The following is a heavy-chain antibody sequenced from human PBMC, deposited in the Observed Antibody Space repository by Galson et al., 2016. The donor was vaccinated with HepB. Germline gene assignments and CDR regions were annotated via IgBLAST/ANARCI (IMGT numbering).Heavy chain of an antibody. CDR1: GFGISGHW. J-gene: IGHJ4*02. Sequence: SLRLSCAVSGFGISGHWMNWVRQAPGKGLEWVANIKYDGREKNYVDSVKGRFTISRDNTKNSVDLQMNSLRVEDKAVYYCTTRNLFEFCGRGALVTVSS. D-gene: IGHD1-7*01. CDR2: IKYDGREK. V-gene: IGHV3-7*01. CDR3: TTRNLFEF.